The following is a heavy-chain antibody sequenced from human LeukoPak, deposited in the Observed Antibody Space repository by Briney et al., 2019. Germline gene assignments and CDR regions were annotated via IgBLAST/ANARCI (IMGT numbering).Heavy chain of an antibody. CDR3: ARRDSYSSGYHYFDY. J-gene: IGHJ4*02. CDR1: GGSISSSSYY. CDR2: INYRGNT. D-gene: IGHD3-22*01. Sequence: SETLSLTCTVSGGSISSSSYYWGWIRQPPGKGLDWIGIINYRGNTYYNPSLKSRVTISVDTSKNQFSLKLSSVTAADTAVYYCARRDSYSSGYHYFDYWAREPWSPSPQ. V-gene: IGHV4-39*01.